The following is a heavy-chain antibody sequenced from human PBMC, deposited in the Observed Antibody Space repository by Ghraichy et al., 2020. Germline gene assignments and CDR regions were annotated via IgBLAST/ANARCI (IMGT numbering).Heavy chain of an antibody. CDR3: AKYYYGSRSSYFDY. V-gene: IGHV3-48*03. CDR2: ISSSGTTI. Sequence: GESLNIACAASGFTFSSFEMNWVRQAPGKGLEWVSYISSSGTTIWYAGSVKGRFTISRDNAKNSLYLQMNSLRAEDTAVYYCAKYYYGSRSSYFDYWGQGTLVTVSS. J-gene: IGHJ4*02. D-gene: IGHD3-10*01. CDR1: GFTFSSFE.